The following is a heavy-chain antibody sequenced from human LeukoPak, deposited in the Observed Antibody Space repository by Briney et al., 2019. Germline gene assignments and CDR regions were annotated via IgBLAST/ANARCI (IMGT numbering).Heavy chain of an antibody. CDR2: MYYSGST. J-gene: IGHJ4*02. V-gene: IGHV4-59*08. CDR1: GGSISSYY. D-gene: IGHD6-6*01. CDR3: ARAKPYSSSDPFDY. Sequence: SETLSLTCTVSGGSISSYYWSWIRQPPGKGLEWIGNMYYSGSTNYNPSLKSRVTISVDTSKNQFSLKLSSVTAADTAVYYCARAKPYSSSDPFDYWGQGTLVTVSS.